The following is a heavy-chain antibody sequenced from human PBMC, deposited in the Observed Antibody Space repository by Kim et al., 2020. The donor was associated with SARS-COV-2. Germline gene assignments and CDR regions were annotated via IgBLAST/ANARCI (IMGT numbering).Heavy chain of an antibody. V-gene: IGHV3-11*03. J-gene: IGHJ4*02. Sequence: GGSLRLSCAASGFTFSDYYMSWIRQTPGKGLEWISYISSSSDYTNYADSVKGRFTISRDNAKNSLYLLMNSLRAEDTAVYYCATYRGGYRTIAGSVTYVGYFDYWGQGTLGTVSS. CDR3: ATYRGGYRTIAGSVTYVGYFDY. CDR1: GFTFSDYY. D-gene: IGHD6-13*01. CDR2: ISSSSDYT.